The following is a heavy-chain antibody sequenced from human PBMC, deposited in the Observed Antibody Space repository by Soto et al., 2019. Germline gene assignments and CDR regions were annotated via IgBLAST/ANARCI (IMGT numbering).Heavy chain of an antibody. Sequence: QVQLVESGGGVVQPGRSLRLSCAASGFTFSSYGMHWVRQAPGKGLEWVAVIWYDGSNKYYADSVKGRFTISRDNSKNTLYLEMNSLRAEDTAVYYCVRMVRGVIPAPFDYWGQGTLVTVSS. V-gene: IGHV3-33*01. D-gene: IGHD3-10*01. CDR2: IWYDGSNK. CDR3: VRMVRGVIPAPFDY. J-gene: IGHJ4*02. CDR1: GFTFSSYG.